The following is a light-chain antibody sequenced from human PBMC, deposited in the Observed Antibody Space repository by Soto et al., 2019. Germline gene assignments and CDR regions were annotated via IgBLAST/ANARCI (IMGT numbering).Light chain of an antibody. V-gene: IGKV3-20*01. J-gene: IGKJ1*01. CDR1: QSVTRSS. CDR2: GAS. CDR3: HQYGSSPWT. Sequence: EIVLTQSPGTLSLSPGERATLSCRASQSVTRSSLAWYQQKPGQAPRLLIYGASSRATGIPDRFSGSGSGTHFTLSVSRLEPEDFAMYYCHQYGSSPWTFGQGTKVDIK.